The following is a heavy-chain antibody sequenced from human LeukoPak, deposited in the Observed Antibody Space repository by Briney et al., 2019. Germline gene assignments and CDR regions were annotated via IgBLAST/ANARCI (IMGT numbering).Heavy chain of an antibody. Sequence: PSETLTLTCAVSGYSISSGYYWGWLRQPPGKGLEWIGSIYHSGSTYYNPSLKSRVTISVDTSKNQFYLKLSSVTAADTAVYYCARLILGYCSGGSCYSGDYWGQGTLVTVSS. CDR1: GYSISSGYY. V-gene: IGHV4-38-2*01. CDR3: ARLILGYCSGGSCYSGDY. J-gene: IGHJ4*02. D-gene: IGHD2-15*01. CDR2: IYHSGST.